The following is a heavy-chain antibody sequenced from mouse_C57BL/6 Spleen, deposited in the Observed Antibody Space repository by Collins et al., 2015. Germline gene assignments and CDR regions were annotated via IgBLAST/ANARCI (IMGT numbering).Heavy chain of an antibody. D-gene: IGHD2-1*01. V-gene: IGHV1-69*01. CDR1: GYTFTSYW. CDR3: ASHGNSFDH. Sequence: QVQLQQPGAELVMPGASVKLSCKASGYTFTSYWMHWVKQRPGQGLEWIGGIDPSDSYTNYNQKFKGKSTLTVDKSSSTAYMELSSLTSEDSAVYYCASHGNSFDHWGQSTTLTVSS. J-gene: IGHJ2*01. CDR2: IDPSDSYT.